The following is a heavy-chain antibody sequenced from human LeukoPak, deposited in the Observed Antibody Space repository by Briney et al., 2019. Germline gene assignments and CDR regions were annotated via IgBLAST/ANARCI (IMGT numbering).Heavy chain of an antibody. J-gene: IGHJ4*02. Sequence: GGSLRLSCAASGLNFSSSSMNWVRQAPGKGLEWASSISSSSSYIYYADSVQGRFTISRDNAKNSLYLQMNSLRAEDTAVYYCARDYYDSSGYYRFDYWGQGALVTVSS. CDR1: GLNFSSSS. CDR3: ARDYYDSSGYYRFDY. D-gene: IGHD3-22*01. V-gene: IGHV3-21*01. CDR2: ISSSSSYI.